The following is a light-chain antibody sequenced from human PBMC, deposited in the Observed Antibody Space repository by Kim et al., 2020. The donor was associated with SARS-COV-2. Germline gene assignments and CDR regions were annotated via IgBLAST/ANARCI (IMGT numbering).Light chain of an antibody. CDR2: GAS. J-gene: IGKJ2*01. CDR1: QYISTY. CDR3: QQSYSAPYT. Sequence: DIQMTQSPSSLSASVGDRVTITCRASQYISTYLNWYQKKPGKAPKLLIYGASSLQSGVPSNFSGSGFGTDFTLTITSLQAEDCGSFYCQQSYSAPYTFGQGTKLEI. V-gene: IGKV1-39*01.